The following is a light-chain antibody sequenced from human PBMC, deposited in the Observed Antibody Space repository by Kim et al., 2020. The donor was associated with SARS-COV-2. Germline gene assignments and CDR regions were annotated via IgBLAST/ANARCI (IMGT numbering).Light chain of an antibody. CDR1: NSGSKR. Sequence: AQRKTARVTCGGNNSGSKRVHWYQKEPGPAPVVLIFNDSDRPSGIPERFSGSNSDNTATLTISRVEAGDEADYYCQVWDNHSHHMVFGGGTQLTVL. J-gene: IGLJ2*01. V-gene: IGLV3-21*04. CDR3: QVWDNHSHHMV. CDR2: NDS.